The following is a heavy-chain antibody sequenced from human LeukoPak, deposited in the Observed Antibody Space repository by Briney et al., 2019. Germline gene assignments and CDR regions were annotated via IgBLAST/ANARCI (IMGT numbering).Heavy chain of an antibody. V-gene: IGHV4-31*03. CDR1: GGSISSSSYY. D-gene: IGHD2-8*01. CDR3: ARAGNGGDYNYGMDV. Sequence: PSETLSLTCTVSGGSISSSSYYWGWIRQHPGKGLEWIGYIYYSGSTYYNPSLKSRVTISVDTSKNQFSLKLSSVTAADTAVYYCARAGNGGDYNYGMDVWGQGTTVTVSS. J-gene: IGHJ6*02. CDR2: IYYSGST.